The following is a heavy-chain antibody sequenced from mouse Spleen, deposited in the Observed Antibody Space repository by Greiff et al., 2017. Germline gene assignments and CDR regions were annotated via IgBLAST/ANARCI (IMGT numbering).Heavy chain of an antibody. V-gene: IGHV1-4*01. J-gene: IGHJ3*01. CDR3: ARDGNWGFAY. CDR2: INPSSGYT. Sequence: QVQLKESGAELARPGASVKMSCKASGYTFTSYTMHWVKQRPGQGLEWIGYINPSSGYTNYNQKFKDKATLTADKSSSTAYMQLSSLTSEDSAVYYCARDGNWGFAYWGQGTLVTVSA. CDR1: GYTFTSYT. D-gene: IGHD2-1*01.